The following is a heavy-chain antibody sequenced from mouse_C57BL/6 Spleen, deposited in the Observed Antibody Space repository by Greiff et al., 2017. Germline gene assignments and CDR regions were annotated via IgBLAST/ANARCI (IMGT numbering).Heavy chain of an antibody. CDR2: IDPSDSYT. V-gene: IGHV1-50*01. D-gene: IGHD2-3*01. Sequence: QVQLKQPGAELVKPGASVKLSCKASGYTFTSYWMQWVKQRPGQGLEWIGEIDPSDSYTNYNQKFKGKATLTVDTSSSTAYMQLSSLTSEDSAVYYCARGIYDGYYPYAMDYWGQGTSVTVSS. CDR1: GYTFTSYW. J-gene: IGHJ4*01. CDR3: ARGIYDGYYPYAMDY.